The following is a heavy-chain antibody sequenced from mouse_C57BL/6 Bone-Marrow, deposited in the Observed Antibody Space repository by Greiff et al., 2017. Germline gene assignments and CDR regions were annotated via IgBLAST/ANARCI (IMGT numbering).Heavy chain of an antibody. Sequence: QVQLQQPGAELVKPGASVKVSCKASGYTFTSYWMHWVKQRPGQGLEWIGRIHPSDGDTNYNQKFKGKATLTVDKSSSTAYMQLSSLTSEDSAVYYCAIRIGEGYYGSSYYCDYWGQGTTLTVSS. CDR3: AIRIGEGYYGSSYYCDY. J-gene: IGHJ2*01. V-gene: IGHV1-74*01. CDR1: GYTFTSYW. CDR2: IHPSDGDT. D-gene: IGHD1-1*01.